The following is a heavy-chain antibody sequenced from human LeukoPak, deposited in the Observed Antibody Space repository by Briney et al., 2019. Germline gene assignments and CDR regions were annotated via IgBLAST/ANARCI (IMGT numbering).Heavy chain of an antibody. CDR3: AKEASVHCTSTSCYYVY. CDR2: ISGSGGST. CDR1: GFTFNSYA. V-gene: IGHV3-23*01. Sequence: GGSLRLSCAASGFTFNSYAMSWVRQAPGKGLEWVSAISGSGGSTYYADSVKGRFTISRDNSKNTLYLQMNSLRAEDTAVYYCAKEASVHCTSTSCYYVYWGQGTLVTVSS. J-gene: IGHJ4*02. D-gene: IGHD2-2*01.